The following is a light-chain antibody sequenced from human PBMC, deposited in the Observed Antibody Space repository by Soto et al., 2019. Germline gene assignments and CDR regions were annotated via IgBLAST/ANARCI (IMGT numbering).Light chain of an antibody. CDR2: DVT. V-gene: IGLV2-11*01. J-gene: IGLJ1*01. CDR3: CSFAGTYTFFV. CDR1: SNDVGY. Sequence: QSVLTQPRSVSGSPGQSVTISCTGTSNDVGYLSWYQHHPGRAPKLIVYDVTKRHSGVPGRFSASKSGNTASLTISGLQAEDEADYYCCSFAGTYTFFVFGTGAKLTVL.